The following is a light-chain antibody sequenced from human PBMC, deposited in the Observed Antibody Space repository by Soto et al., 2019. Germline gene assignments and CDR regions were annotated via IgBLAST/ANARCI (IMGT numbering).Light chain of an antibody. V-gene: IGLV2-8*01. J-gene: IGLJ1*01. Sequence: QSALTQPPSASGSPGQSVTISCTGTSSDVGGYNYVSWYQQHPGKAPKLMIYEVSKRPSGVPDRFSGSKSGNTASLTVSGLQAEDEADYYCSSYAGSNNNYVFGPETKFTV. CDR1: SSDVGGYNY. CDR3: SSYAGSNNNYV. CDR2: EVS.